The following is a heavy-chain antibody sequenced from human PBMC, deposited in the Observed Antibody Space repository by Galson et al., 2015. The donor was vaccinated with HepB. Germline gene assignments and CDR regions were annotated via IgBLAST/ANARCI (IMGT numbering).Heavy chain of an antibody. D-gene: IGHD3-10*01. CDR2: IIYTGDKK. Sequence: SLRLSCAASGFSFDNHGMHWVRQAPGKGLEWLAVIIYTGDKKYYADSVKGRFTISRDNSKNTMYLQLNSLRAEDTAVYYCARDRWDCITAGCVMTTAMDVWGKGTTVIVSA. V-gene: IGHV3-33*05. CDR3: ARDRWDCITAGCVMTTAMDV. CDR1: GFSFDNHG. J-gene: IGHJ6*04.